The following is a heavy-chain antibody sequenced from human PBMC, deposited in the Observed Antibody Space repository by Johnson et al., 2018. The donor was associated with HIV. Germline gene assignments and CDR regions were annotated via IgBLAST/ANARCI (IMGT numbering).Heavy chain of an antibody. CDR3: AKDGSGDVRGAFDI. CDR2: ISYDGSNE. Sequence: QVQLVESGGGVVQPGRSLRLSCAASGFTFSSYAMHWVRQAPGKGLEWVAVISYDGSNEYYADSVKGRFTISRDNRKNSLYLQMNSLRTEDTALYYCAKDGSGDVRGAFDIWGQGTMVTVSS. CDR1: GFTFSSYA. J-gene: IGHJ3*02. V-gene: IGHV3-30-3*01. D-gene: IGHD6-19*01.